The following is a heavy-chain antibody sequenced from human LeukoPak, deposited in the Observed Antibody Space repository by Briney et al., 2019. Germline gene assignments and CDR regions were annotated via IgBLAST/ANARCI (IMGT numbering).Heavy chain of an antibody. D-gene: IGHD3-10*01. CDR1: GFTFSSYS. J-gene: IGHJ5*02. Sequence: GGSLRLSCAAPGFTFSSYSMNWVRQAPGKGLEWVSSISSSSSYIYYADSVKGRFTISRDNAKNSLYLQMNSLRAEDTAVYYCARDPYGSGSWFDPWGQGTLVTVSS. CDR2: ISSSSSYI. CDR3: ARDPYGSGSWFDP. V-gene: IGHV3-21*01.